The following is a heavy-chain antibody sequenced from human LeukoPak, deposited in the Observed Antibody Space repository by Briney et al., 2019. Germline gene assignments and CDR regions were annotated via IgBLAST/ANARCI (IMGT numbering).Heavy chain of an antibody. Sequence: SETLSLTCTASGGSISSYYWSWIRQPAGKGLEWIGRIYTSGSTNYNPSLKSRVTMSVDTSKNQFSLKLSSVTAADTAVYYCARAPLGYCSGGSCYTDAFDIWGQGTMVTVSS. J-gene: IGHJ3*02. CDR3: ARAPLGYCSGGSCYTDAFDI. D-gene: IGHD2-15*01. V-gene: IGHV4-4*07. CDR1: GGSISSYY. CDR2: IYTSGST.